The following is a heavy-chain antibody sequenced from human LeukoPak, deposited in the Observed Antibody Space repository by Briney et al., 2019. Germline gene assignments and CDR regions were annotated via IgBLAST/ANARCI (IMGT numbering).Heavy chain of an antibody. CDR1: GGSISSYY. J-gene: IGHJ4*02. CDR2: IYYIGST. D-gene: IGHD6-13*01. CDR3: ARGYSSSWYNFDY. Sequence: SETLSLTCTVSGGSISSYYWSWIRQPPGKGLEWIGYIYYIGSTNYNPSLKSRVTISVDTSKNQFSLKLSSVTAADTAVYYCARGYSSSWYNFDYWGQGTLVTVSS. V-gene: IGHV4-59*01.